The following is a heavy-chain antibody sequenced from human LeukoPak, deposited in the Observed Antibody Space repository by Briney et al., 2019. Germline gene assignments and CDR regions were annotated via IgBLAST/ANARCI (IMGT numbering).Heavy chain of an antibody. CDR1: GFTFSSYG. CDR3: AKDTTMRT. CDR2: ISYDGSNK. J-gene: IGHJ5*02. D-gene: IGHD3-22*01. V-gene: IGHV3-30*18. Sequence: PGGSLRLFCAASGFTFSSYGMHWVRQAPGKGLEWVAVISYDGSNKYYADSVKGRFTISRDNSKNTLYLQMNSLRAEDTAVYYCAKDTTMRTWGQGTLVTVSS.